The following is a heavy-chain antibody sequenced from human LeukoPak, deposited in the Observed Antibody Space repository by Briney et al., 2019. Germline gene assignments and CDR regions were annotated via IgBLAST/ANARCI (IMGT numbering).Heavy chain of an antibody. V-gene: IGHV3-74*01. CDR2: INGDGSIT. Sequence: GGSLRLSCAASGFTFSSYAMSWVRQAPGKGLVWVSRINGDGSITSYADSVKGRFTISRDNAKNTLYLQMNGLRAEDTAVYYCASLTYGSGNYFSDYWGQGTLVTVSS. CDR1: GFTFSSYA. J-gene: IGHJ4*02. CDR3: ASLTYGSGNYFSDY. D-gene: IGHD3-10*01.